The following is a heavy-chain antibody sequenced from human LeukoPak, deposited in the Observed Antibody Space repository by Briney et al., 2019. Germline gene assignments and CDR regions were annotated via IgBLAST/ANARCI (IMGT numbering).Heavy chain of an antibody. Sequence: GGSLRLSCAASGFTVSSNYMSWVRQAPGKGLEWVSVIYSGGSTYYADSVKGRFAISRDNSKNTLYLQMNSLRAEDTAVYYCARDRIRGHRGYGMDVWGQGTTVTVSS. D-gene: IGHD3-10*01. CDR2: IYSGGST. V-gene: IGHV3-66*02. CDR1: GFTVSSNY. CDR3: ARDRIRGHRGYGMDV. J-gene: IGHJ6*02.